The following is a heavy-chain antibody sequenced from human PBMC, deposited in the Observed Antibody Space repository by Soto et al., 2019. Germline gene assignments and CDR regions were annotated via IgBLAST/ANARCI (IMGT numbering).Heavy chain of an antibody. CDR2: ITSDGGST. V-gene: IGHV3-64*01. Sequence: PGGSLRLSCVASGFTFSSYTMHWVRQAPGKGLEYVSFITSDGGSTYYANSVKGRFTISRDNSKNTLYLQMGSLREEDMAVYYCVRGRYRFDPWGQGTLVTAPQ. D-gene: IGHD3-9*01. CDR1: GFTFSSYT. J-gene: IGHJ5*02. CDR3: VRGRYRFDP.